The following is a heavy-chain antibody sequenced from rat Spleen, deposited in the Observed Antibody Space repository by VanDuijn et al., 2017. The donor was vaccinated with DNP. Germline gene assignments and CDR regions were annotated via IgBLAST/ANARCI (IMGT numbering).Heavy chain of an antibody. V-gene: IGHV5-31*01. CDR3: ASWAPIAPISTANY. D-gene: IGHD1-2*01. CDR1: GFTFKNYW. CDR2: ITPSGGDT. J-gene: IGHJ2*01. Sequence: EVQLVESGGDLMQPGRSLKLSCLASGFTFKNYWMTWTRQVPGKGLEWVASITPSGGDTYFPDSVEARFTISRDNAENTVHLQMNSLRSEDTATYYCASWAPIAPISTANYWGQGVMVTVSS.